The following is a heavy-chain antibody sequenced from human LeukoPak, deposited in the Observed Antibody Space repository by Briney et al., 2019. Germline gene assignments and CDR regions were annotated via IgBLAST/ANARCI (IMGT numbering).Heavy chain of an antibody. Sequence: GESLKISCQVSGYSFTNYWIGWVRQMPGKGLEWMGTIYPGDSDTRYSPSFQGQVTISADKSISTAYLQWSSLKASDTAMYYCARSGVVAAVTYNWFDPWGQGTLVTVSS. V-gene: IGHV5-51*01. CDR3: ARSGVVAAVTYNWFDP. CDR1: GYSFTNYW. J-gene: IGHJ5*02. D-gene: IGHD2-2*01. CDR2: IYPGDSDT.